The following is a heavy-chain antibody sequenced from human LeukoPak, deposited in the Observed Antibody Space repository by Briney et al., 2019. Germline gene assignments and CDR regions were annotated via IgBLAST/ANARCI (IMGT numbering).Heavy chain of an antibody. V-gene: IGHV3-30*18. CDR1: GFTFNNYG. CDR2: ISFDGSNK. Sequence: GGSLRLSCAASGFTFNNYGIHWVRQAPGKGLEWVALISFDGSNKYYADSVKGRFTISRDNSKNTLYLQMNSLRAEDTAAYYCAKGSYYDSDGFYQHFDYWGQGTLVTVSS. D-gene: IGHD3-22*01. J-gene: IGHJ4*02. CDR3: AKGSYYDSDGFYQHFDY.